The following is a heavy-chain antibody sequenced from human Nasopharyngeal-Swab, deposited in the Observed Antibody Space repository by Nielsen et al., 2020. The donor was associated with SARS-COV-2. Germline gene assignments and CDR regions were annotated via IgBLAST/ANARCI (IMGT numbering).Heavy chain of an antibody. J-gene: IGHJ4*02. D-gene: IGHD4-17*01. Sequence: WIRQPPGKGLEWVSVIYSGGSTYYADSVKGRFTISRDNSKNTLYLQMNSLRAEDTAVYYCARDQYGDYGDYWGQGTLATVSS. CDR2: IYSGGST. V-gene: IGHV3-53*01. CDR3: ARDQYGDYGDY.